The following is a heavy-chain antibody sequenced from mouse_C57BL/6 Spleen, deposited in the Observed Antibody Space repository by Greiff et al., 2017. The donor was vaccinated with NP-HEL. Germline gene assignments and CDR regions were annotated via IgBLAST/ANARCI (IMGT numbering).Heavy chain of an antibody. CDR3: ARRGNYGSPDY. CDR2: IYPGDGDT. V-gene: IGHV1-80*01. J-gene: IGHJ2*01. D-gene: IGHD1-1*01. CDR1: GYAFSSYW. Sequence: VQLQESGAELVKPGASVKISCKASGYAFSSYWMNWVKQRPGKGLEWIGQIYPGDGDTNYNGKFKGKATLTADNSSSTVYMQLSRLTSEDSAVYLCARRGNYGSPDYWGQGTTLTVSA.